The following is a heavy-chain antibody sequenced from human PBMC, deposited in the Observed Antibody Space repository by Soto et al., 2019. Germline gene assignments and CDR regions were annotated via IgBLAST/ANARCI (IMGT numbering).Heavy chain of an antibody. D-gene: IGHD3-22*01. CDR1: GGSISSGGYY. CDR3: ARDRYYDSSGYDY. V-gene: IGHV4-31*03. CDR2: IYYSGST. Sequence: SETLSLTCTVSGGSISSGGYYWSWIRQHPGKGLEWIGYIYYSGSTYYNPSLKSRVTISVDTSKNQFSLKLSSVTAADTAVYYCARDRYYDSSGYDYWGQGTLVTVSS. J-gene: IGHJ4*02.